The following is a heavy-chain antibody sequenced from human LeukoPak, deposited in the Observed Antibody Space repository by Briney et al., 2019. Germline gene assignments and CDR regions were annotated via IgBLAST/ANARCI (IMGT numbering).Heavy chain of an antibody. Sequence: SETLSLTCTVSGGSISSYYWSWIRQPPGKGLEWIGYIYYSGSTNYNPSLKSRVTISVDTSKNQFSLKLSSVTAADTAVYYCARDRRYFDWIDAFDIWGQGTMVTVSS. D-gene: IGHD3-9*01. J-gene: IGHJ3*02. CDR1: GGSISSYY. V-gene: IGHV4-59*01. CDR2: IYYSGST. CDR3: ARDRRYFDWIDAFDI.